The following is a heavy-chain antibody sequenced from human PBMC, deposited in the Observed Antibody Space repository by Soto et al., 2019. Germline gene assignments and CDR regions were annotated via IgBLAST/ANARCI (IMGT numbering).Heavy chain of an antibody. Sequence: ASVKVSCKASGYTFTSYAMHWVRQAPGQRLEWMGWINAGNGNTKYSQKFQGRVTITRDTSASTAYMELSSLRSEDTAVYYCAREGVYYGSGSLPNYYYMDVWGKGTTVTVSS. CDR1: GYTFTSYA. CDR2: INAGNGNT. V-gene: IGHV1-3*01. D-gene: IGHD3-10*01. CDR3: AREGVYYGSGSLPNYYYMDV. J-gene: IGHJ6*03.